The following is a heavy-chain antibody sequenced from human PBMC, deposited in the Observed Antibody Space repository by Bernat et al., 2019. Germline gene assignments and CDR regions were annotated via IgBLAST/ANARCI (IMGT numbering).Heavy chain of an antibody. V-gene: IGHV4-38-2*01. CDR2: IYHSGST. D-gene: IGHD1-20*01. CDR1: GYSISSGYY. J-gene: IGHJ5*02. CDR3: ARSTGRITGINWFDP. Sequence: QVQLQESGPGLVKPSETLSLTCAVSGYSISSGYYWGWIRQPPGKGLEWIGSIYHSGSTYYNPSLKSRVTISVDTSKNQFSLKLSSVTAADTAVYYCARSTGRITGINWFDPWGQGTLVTVSS.